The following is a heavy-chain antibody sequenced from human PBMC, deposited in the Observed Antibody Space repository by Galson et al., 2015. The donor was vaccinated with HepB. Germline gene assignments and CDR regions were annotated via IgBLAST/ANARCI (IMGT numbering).Heavy chain of an antibody. Sequence: SVKVSCKASGYTFTNYGISWVRQAPGQGLEWMGWISAYNGNTNYARKLRGRVTMTTDTSTSTAYMELRSLRSDDTAVYYCATDRCSGGSCRLGYWGQGTLVIVSS. D-gene: IGHD2-15*01. CDR2: ISAYNGNT. J-gene: IGHJ4*02. CDR1: GYTFTNYG. V-gene: IGHV1-18*04. CDR3: ATDRCSGGSCRLGY.